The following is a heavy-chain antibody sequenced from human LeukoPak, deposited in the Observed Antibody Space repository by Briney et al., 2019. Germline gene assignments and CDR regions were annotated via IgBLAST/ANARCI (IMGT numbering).Heavy chain of an antibody. J-gene: IGHJ3*02. CDR1: GYSLTSYW. CDR2: IYPGDSDT. Sequence: GESLKISCKGSGYSLTSYWIGWVRQMPGKGLEWMGIIYPGDSDTRYSPSFQGQVTISADKSISTAYLQWSSLKASDTAMYYCARPRDSSGYGGYDAFDIWGQGTMVTVSS. D-gene: IGHD3-22*01. V-gene: IGHV5-51*01. CDR3: ARPRDSSGYGGYDAFDI.